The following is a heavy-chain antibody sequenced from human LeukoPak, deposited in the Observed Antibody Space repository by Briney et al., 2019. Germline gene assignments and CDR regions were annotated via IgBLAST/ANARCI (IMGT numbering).Heavy chain of an antibody. J-gene: IGHJ3*02. CDR2: VSTSGRST. D-gene: IGHD3-10*01. CDR1: GFSAFGLSSYA. V-gene: IGHV3-23*01. CDR3: AKGLNGYGSGSYSHLDAFDI. Sequence: PGGSLRLSCVASGFSAFGLSSYAMSWVRQAPGKGLEWVSTVSTSGRSTYYADSVKGRFTVSRDNSKNTLFLQMNSLGAEDTAVYYCAKGLNGYGSGSYSHLDAFDIWGQGTMVTVSS.